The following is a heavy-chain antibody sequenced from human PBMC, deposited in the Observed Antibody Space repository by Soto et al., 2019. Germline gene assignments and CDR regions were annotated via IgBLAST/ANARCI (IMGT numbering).Heavy chain of an antibody. CDR3: ARFMQVLPIPGRSANFDY. J-gene: IGHJ4*02. V-gene: IGHV4-34*01. D-gene: IGHD3-16*01. CDR1: GGSFRGYY. CDR2: INHSGST. Sequence: QVQLQQWGAGLWKPSETLSLTCAVYGGSFRGYYWSWIRQPPGKGLEWIGEINHSGSTNYNPSLKSRVTISVDTSKNQSSLKLSSVTAADTAVYYCARFMQVLPIPGRSANFDYWGQGTLVTVSS.